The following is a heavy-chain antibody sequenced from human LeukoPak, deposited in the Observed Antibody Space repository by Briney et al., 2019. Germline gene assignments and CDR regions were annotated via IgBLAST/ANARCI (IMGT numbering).Heavy chain of an antibody. Sequence: GASVKVSCTASGYTFTSYYMHWMRQAPGQGLEWMGIINPSGGSTSYAQKFQGRVTMTRDTSTNTFYMELSSLRSEDTAVYYCARDEGPPRYNWNYGGPDYWGQGTLVTVSS. V-gene: IGHV1-46*01. D-gene: IGHD1-7*01. J-gene: IGHJ4*02. CDR3: ARDEGPPRYNWNYGGPDY. CDR2: INPSGGST. CDR1: GYTFTSYY.